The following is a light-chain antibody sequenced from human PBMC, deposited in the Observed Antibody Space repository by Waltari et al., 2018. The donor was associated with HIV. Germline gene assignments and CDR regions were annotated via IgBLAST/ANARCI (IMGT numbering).Light chain of an antibody. CDR3: SSYTSSSTLV. CDR2: DVS. J-gene: IGLJ2*01. Sequence: QSALTQPASVSGSPGQSITISCTGTSSDVGGYNYVSCYQQHTGKAPKLMIYDVSKRPSGVSNRFSGSKSGNTASLTISGLQAEDEADYYCSSYTSSSTLVFGGGTKLTVL. V-gene: IGLV2-14*01. CDR1: SSDVGGYNY.